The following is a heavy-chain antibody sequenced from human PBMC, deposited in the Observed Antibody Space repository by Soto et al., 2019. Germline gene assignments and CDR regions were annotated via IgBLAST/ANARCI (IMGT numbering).Heavy chain of an antibody. CDR2: IIPILGIA. D-gene: IGHD1-7*01. Sequence: SVKVSCKASGGTFNSYTISWVRQAPGQGLEWMGRIIPILGIANYAQKFQGRVTITADKSTSTAYMELSSLRSEDTAVYYYASPRHITGTSYYYWGQGTLVTVSS. J-gene: IGHJ4*02. CDR3: ASPRHITGTSYYY. V-gene: IGHV1-69*02. CDR1: GGTFNSYT.